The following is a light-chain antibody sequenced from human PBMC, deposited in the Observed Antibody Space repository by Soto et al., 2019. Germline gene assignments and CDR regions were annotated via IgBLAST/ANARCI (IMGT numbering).Light chain of an antibody. CDR1: SSNIGAGYD. CDR2: GNS. V-gene: IGLV1-40*01. Sequence: QSVLTQPPSVSGAPGQRVTISCTGSSSNIGAGYDVHWYQQLPGTAPKLLIYGNSNRPSGVPDRFSGSKSGTSASLAITGLQAEDEADYYCTSKTSTSPYVFGTGTKLTVL. CDR3: TSKTSTSPYV. J-gene: IGLJ1*01.